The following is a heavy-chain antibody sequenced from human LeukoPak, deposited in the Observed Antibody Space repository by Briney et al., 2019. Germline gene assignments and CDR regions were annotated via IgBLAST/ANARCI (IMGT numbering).Heavy chain of an antibody. CDR1: GFIFSGSA. V-gene: IGHV3-73*01. CDR3: TSYYYDSSGYSLAFDY. CDR2: IRSKANNYAT. J-gene: IGHJ4*02. D-gene: IGHD3-22*01. Sequence: PGGSLRLSCAASGFIFSGSAMHWVRRASGKGQERVGRIRSKANNYATAYAASVEGTFTISRDDSQNTAYLQMNSLKTEDAAVYYCTSYYYDSSGYSLAFDYWGQGTLVTVSS.